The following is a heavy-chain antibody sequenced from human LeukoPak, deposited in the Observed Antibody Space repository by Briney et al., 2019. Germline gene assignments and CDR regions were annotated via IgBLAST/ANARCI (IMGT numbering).Heavy chain of an antibody. CDR3: TTDHPQIAAVPDY. CDR1: GFTFSSYA. Sequence: PGGSLRLSCAASGFTFSSYAMNWVRQAPGKGLEWVSAISGGGDSTYYADSVRGRFTISRDNSKNTLYLQMNSLKTEDTAVYYCTTDHPQIAAVPDYWGQGTLVTVSS. CDR2: ISGGGDST. V-gene: IGHV3-23*01. J-gene: IGHJ4*02. D-gene: IGHD6-13*01.